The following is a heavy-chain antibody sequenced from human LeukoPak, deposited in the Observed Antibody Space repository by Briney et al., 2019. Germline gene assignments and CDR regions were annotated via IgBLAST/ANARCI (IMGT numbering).Heavy chain of an antibody. CDR1: GGSISSYY. Sequence: SETLSLTCTVSGGSISSYYWSWLRQPPGQGLEWIGYMYYSGSTNHNPSLKSRVTISVDTSKNQFSLKLSSVTAADTAVYYCARAWATDYFDYWGQGTLVTVSS. CDR2: MYYSGST. J-gene: IGHJ4*02. V-gene: IGHV4-59*01. CDR3: ARAWATDYFDY.